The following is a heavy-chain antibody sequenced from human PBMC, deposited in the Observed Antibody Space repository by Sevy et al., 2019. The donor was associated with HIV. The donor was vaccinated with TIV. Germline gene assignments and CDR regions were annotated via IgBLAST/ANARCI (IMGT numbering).Heavy chain of an antibody. CDR3: AKDYCIGNDCFLGWFDP. Sequence: GGSLRLSCAASGFTLSSVGIHWVRLTPGTGLEWLAFIGHDGNKYFYGASVKGRITASRDNSKNTVSLQMNSLSVEDTAIYYCAKDYCIGNDCFLGWFDPRGQGTVVTVSS. J-gene: IGHJ5*02. D-gene: IGHD2-15*01. V-gene: IGHV3-30*02. CDR1: GFTLSSVG. CDR2: IGHDGNKY.